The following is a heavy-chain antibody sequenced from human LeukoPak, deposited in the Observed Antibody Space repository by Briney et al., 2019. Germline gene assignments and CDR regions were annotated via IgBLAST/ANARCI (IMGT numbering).Heavy chain of an antibody. CDR2: IKQDGSEK. J-gene: IGHJ4*02. D-gene: IGHD3-22*01. Sequence: PGGSLRLSCAASGFTFSSYWMSWVRQAPGKGLEWVANIKQDGSEKYYVDSVKGRFTISRDNAKNSLYLQMNSLRAEDAAVYYCARDNYYDSSGYYNDYWGQGTLVTVSS. CDR3: ARDNYYDSSGYYNDY. V-gene: IGHV3-7*01. CDR1: GFTFSSYW.